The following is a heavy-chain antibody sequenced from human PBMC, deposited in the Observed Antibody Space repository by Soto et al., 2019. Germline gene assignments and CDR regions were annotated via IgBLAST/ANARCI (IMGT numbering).Heavy chain of an antibody. J-gene: IGHJ4*02. CDR2: INAGNGNT. CDR3: ARPVGSCSGGSCYPFGPLDY. Sequence: APAEASCKASGSTFTSYAMHWVRQAPEQRLELMGWINAGNGNTKYSQKFQGRVTITRDTSASTAYMELSSLRSEDTAVYYCARPVGSCSGGSCYPFGPLDYWGQGTLVTVSS. CDR1: GSTFTSYA. V-gene: IGHV1-3*01. D-gene: IGHD2-15*01.